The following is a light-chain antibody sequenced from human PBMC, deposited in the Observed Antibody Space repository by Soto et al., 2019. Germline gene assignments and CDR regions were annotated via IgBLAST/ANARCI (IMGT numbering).Light chain of an antibody. CDR3: QSYDRSKV. J-gene: IGLJ3*02. CDR2: DNT. V-gene: IGLV1-40*01. Sequence: QSVLTQPPSVSGAPGQRVTISCTGSSSNIGAGYDVHWYQQLPGTAPKLLIYDNTNRPSGVPDRFSGSKSGTSASLAITGLQAEDEADYYCQSYDRSKVFGGGTKVTVL. CDR1: SSNIGAGYD.